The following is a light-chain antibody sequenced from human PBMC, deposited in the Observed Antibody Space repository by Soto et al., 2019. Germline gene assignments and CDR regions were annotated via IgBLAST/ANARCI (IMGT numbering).Light chain of an antibody. J-gene: IGKJ4*01. CDR1: QSVDSN. CDR3: QQYNDWPLT. Sequence: EIVMTQSPATLSVSPGDGATLSCRASQSVDSNLAWYQQKPGQTPRLLIYGASTRPTGIPARFSGSGSGTAFTITINSRQSEDCAVYYCQQYNDWPLTFGGGTKVEIK. V-gene: IGKV3D-15*01. CDR2: GAS.